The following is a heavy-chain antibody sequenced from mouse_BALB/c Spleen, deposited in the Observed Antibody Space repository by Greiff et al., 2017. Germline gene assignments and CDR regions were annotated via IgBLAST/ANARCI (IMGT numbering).Heavy chain of an antibody. CDR1: GYTFSSYW. D-gene: IGHD2-10*01. V-gene: IGHV1-9*01. CDR2: ILPGSGST. CDR3: ARTYYGNYGYYFDY. J-gene: IGHJ2*01. Sequence: QVQLQQSGAELMKPGASVKISCKATGYTFSSYWIEWVKQRPGHGLEWIGEILPGSGSTNYNEKFKGKATFTADTSSNTAYMQLSSLTSEDSAVYYCARTYYGNYGYYFDYWGQGTTLTVSS.